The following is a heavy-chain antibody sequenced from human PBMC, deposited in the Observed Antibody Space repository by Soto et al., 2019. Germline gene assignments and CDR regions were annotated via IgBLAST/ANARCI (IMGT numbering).Heavy chain of an antibody. J-gene: IGHJ3*02. Sequence: ASVKVSCKASGYTFTSYGISWVRQAPGQGLEWMGWISAYNGNTNYAQKLQGRVTMTTDTSTSTAYMELRSLRSDDTAVYYCARNRVHLRNTVTPGVFPFDIWGQGKMVPVSS. CDR1: GYTFTSYG. D-gene: IGHD4-17*01. V-gene: IGHV1-18*01. CDR2: ISAYNGNT. CDR3: ARNRVHLRNTVTPGVFPFDI.